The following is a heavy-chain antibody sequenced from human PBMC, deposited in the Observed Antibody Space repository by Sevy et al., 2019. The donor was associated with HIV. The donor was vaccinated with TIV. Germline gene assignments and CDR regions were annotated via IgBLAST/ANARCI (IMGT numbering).Heavy chain of an antibody. J-gene: IGHJ6*02. V-gene: IGHV1-69*13. D-gene: IGHD2-15*01. CDR2: IIPIFGTA. CDR1: GGTFSSYA. Sequence: ASVKVSCKASGGTFSSYAISWVRQAPGQGLEWMGGIIPIFGTANYAQKFQGRVTITADESTSTAYMELSSLRSEDTAVYYCARDNCSGGSCYSVNYYYYGMDVWGQGTTVTVSS. CDR3: ARDNCSGGSCYSVNYYYYGMDV.